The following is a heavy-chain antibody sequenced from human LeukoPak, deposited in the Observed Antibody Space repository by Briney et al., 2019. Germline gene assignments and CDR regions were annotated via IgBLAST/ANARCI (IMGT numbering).Heavy chain of an antibody. D-gene: IGHD6-19*01. Sequence: GGSLRLSCAASGFTFSSYGMSWVRQAPGKGLEWVSAISGSGGSTYYADSVKGRFTISRDNSKNTLYLQMNSLRAEDTAVYYCAKDERYSSGWYLAGYYYYYMDVWGKGTTVTISS. CDR2: ISGSGGST. CDR3: AKDERYSSGWYLAGYYYYYMDV. J-gene: IGHJ6*03. CDR1: GFTFSSYG. V-gene: IGHV3-23*01.